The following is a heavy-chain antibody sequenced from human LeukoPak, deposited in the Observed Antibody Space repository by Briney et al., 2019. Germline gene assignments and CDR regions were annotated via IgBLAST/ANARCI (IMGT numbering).Heavy chain of an antibody. V-gene: IGHV4-30-4*01. D-gene: IGHD6-6*01. Sequence: SQTLSLTCTVSGDSISSDNYYWNWIRQPPGKGLEWIGYIYYSGSTYYNTSLKSRITISVDTSKNQFSLKLSSVTAADTAVYYCARAPYSSSAARHIDYWGQGTLSTVSS. CDR2: IYYSGST. CDR3: ARAPYSSSAARHIDY. J-gene: IGHJ4*02. CDR1: GDSISSDNYY.